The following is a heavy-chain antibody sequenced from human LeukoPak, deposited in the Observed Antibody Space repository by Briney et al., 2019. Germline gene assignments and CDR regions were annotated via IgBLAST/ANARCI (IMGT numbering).Heavy chain of an antibody. CDR3: ARHVGYCSSTSCYRWDYYYYMDV. J-gene: IGHJ6*03. Sequence: SETLSLTCTVSAGSISSSSYYWGWIRQPPGKGLEWIGSIYYSGSTYYNPSLKSRVTISVDTSKNQFSLELSSVTAADTAVYYCARHVGYCSSTSCYRWDYYYYMDVWGKGTTVTVSS. CDR2: IYYSGST. CDR1: AGSISSSSYY. V-gene: IGHV4-39*01. D-gene: IGHD2-2*01.